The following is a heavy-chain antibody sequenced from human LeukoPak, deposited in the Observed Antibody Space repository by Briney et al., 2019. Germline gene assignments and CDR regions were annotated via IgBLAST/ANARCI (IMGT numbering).Heavy chain of an antibody. D-gene: IGHD2-21*02. V-gene: IGHV3-7*01. CDR2: INQAGSET. Sequence: GGSLRLSCAASGLTFSSYWMSWVRQAPGKGLEWVANINQAGSETYYVDSVMGRFTISRDNAKNSLYLQMSSLRVGDTAVYFCLIAATARGGFDYWGQGTLVTVSS. CDR3: LIAATARGGFDY. CDR1: GLTFSSYW. J-gene: IGHJ4*02.